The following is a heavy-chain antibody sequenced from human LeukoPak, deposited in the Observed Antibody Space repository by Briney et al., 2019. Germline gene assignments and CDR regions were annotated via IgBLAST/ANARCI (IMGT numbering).Heavy chain of an antibody. Sequence: GGSLRLSCAASGFTFSSYEMNWVRQAPGKGLEWVSYISSSGSTIYYADSVKGRFTISRDNAKNSLYLQMNSLRAEDTALYYCARRMTTVTTKYSDLWGRGTLVTVSS. CDR2: ISSSGSTI. D-gene: IGHD4-17*01. J-gene: IGHJ2*01. V-gene: IGHV3-48*03. CDR1: GFTFSSYE. CDR3: ARRMTTVTTKYSDL.